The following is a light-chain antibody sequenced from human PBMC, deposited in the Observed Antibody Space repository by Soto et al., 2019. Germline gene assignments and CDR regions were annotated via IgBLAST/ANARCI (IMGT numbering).Light chain of an antibody. V-gene: IGKV1-39*01. Sequence: DIQMTQSPSTLSASVGDRVTITCRASQTIGNYLNWYQQRPGKAPNLLISAASTLQSGVPSRFSGSGSGTDFTLTNTSLQPEDFATYYCQQSYNTPRTFGQGTKVDI. CDR2: AAS. J-gene: IGKJ1*01. CDR3: QQSYNTPRT. CDR1: QTIGNY.